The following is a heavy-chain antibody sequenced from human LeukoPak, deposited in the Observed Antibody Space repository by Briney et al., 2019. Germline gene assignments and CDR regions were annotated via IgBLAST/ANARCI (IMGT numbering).Heavy chain of an antibody. Sequence: ASVKVSCKASGYTFTSYDMHWVRQAPGQRLEWMGWINAGNGNTKYSQKFQGRVTITRDTSASTAYMELSSLRSEDTAVYYCARVRIAAAGPSPFGFDYWGQGTLVTVSS. V-gene: IGHV1-3*01. D-gene: IGHD6-13*01. CDR1: GYTFTSYD. CDR2: INAGNGNT. J-gene: IGHJ4*02. CDR3: ARVRIAAAGPSPFGFDY.